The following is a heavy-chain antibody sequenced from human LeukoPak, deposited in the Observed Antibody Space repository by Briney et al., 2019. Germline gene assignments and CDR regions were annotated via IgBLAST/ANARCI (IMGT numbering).Heavy chain of an antibody. V-gene: IGHV1-8*03. D-gene: IGHD3-3*01. CDR3: ARVGSYYDFWCGYYWFDP. Sequence: GASVKVSCKASGYTFTSYDINWVRQATGQGLEWMGWMNPNSGNTGYAQKFQGRVTITRNTSISTAYMELSSLRSEDTAVYYCARVGSYYDFWCGYYWFDPWGQGTLVTVSS. CDR1: GYTFTSYD. CDR2: MNPNSGNT. J-gene: IGHJ5*02.